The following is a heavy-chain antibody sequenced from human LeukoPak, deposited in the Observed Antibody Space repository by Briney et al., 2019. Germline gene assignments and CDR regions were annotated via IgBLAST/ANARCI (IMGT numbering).Heavy chain of an antibody. V-gene: IGHV3-66*01. Sequence: GGSLRLSCAASGFTVSSNYMSWVRQAPGKGLEWVSVIYSGGSTSYADSVKGRFTISRDNAKNTLYLQMSSLRAEDTALYFCTKDLTGELDYWGQGTLVTVSS. J-gene: IGHJ4*02. CDR2: IYSGGST. D-gene: IGHD7-27*01. CDR3: TKDLTGELDY. CDR1: GFTVSSNY.